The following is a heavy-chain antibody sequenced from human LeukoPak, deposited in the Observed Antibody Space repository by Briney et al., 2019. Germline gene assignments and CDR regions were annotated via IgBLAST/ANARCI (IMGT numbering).Heavy chain of an antibody. CDR2: IFYSGST. CDR3: ARLSAILYGN. J-gene: IGHJ4*02. D-gene: IGHD2-8*01. Sequence: PSETLSLTCTVSGGSISSSSYYWGWIRQPPGKGLEWIGSIFYSGSTYYNPSLKSRVTISVDTSKNQFSLKLSSVTAADTAVYYCARLSAILYGNWGQGTLVTVSS. V-gene: IGHV4-39*01. CDR1: GGSISSSSYY.